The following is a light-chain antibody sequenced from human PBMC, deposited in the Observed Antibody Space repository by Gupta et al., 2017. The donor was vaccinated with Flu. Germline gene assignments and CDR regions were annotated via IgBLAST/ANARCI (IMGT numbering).Light chain of an antibody. CDR2: DAS. CDR3: QHRNS. Sequence: EIVLTQSPGTPSLSPGERATLSCRASQSAGSYLAWYQQRPGQAPRLLIFDASNRATAIPARFSGSGSGTDFTLTISSLEPEDFAIYFCQHRNSFGQGTRLEIK. V-gene: IGKV3-11*01. CDR1: QSAGSY. J-gene: IGKJ5*01.